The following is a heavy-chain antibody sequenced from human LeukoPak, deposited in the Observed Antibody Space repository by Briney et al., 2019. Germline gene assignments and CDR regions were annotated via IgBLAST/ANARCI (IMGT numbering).Heavy chain of an antibody. D-gene: IGHD3-16*01. J-gene: IGHJ6*03. CDR2: IYTSGST. V-gene: IGHV4-4*07. Sequence: KASETLSLTCTVSGGSISSYYWSWIRQPAGKGLEWIGRIYTSGSTNYNPSLKSRVTMSVDTSKNQFSLKLSSVTAADTAVYYCVRGWGSDTDAMYYYYYMDVWGKETTVTVSS. CDR1: GGSISSYY. CDR3: VRGWGSDTDAMYYYYYMDV.